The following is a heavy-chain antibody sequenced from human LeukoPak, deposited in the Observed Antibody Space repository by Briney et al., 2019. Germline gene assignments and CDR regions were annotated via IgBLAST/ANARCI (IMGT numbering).Heavy chain of an antibody. Sequence: GGSLRLSCAASGFTFSSYWMSWVRQAPGKGLEWVANIKQDGSEKYYVDSVKGRFTISRDNAKNSLYLQMNSLRAEDTAVYYCARDGETTIFGVVNNYFDYWGQGTLVTVSS. CDR2: IKQDGSEK. D-gene: IGHD3-3*01. J-gene: IGHJ4*02. CDR3: ARDGETTIFGVVNNYFDY. V-gene: IGHV3-7*01. CDR1: GFTFSSYW.